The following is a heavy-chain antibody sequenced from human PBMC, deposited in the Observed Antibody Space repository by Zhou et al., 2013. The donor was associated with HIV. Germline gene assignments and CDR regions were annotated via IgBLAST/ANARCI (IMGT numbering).Heavy chain of an antibody. D-gene: IGHD3-3*01. CDR3: ARGVAGDFWSGYPSMYYFDY. J-gene: IGHJ4*02. CDR2: INPNSGGT. CDR1: GGTFSSYA. Sequence: QVQLVQSGAEVKKPGSSVKVSCKASGGTFSSYAFSWVRQAPGQGLEWMGWINPNSGGTNYAQRFQGRVTMTRDTSISTAYMELSRLRSDDTAVYYCARGVAGDFWSGYPSMYYFDYWGQGTLVTVSS. V-gene: IGHV1-2*02.